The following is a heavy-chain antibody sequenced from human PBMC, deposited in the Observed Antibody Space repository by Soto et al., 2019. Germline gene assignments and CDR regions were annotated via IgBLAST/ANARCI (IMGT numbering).Heavy chain of an antibody. V-gene: IGHV4-34*01. J-gene: IGHJ5*02. CDR2: INHSGST. D-gene: IGHD6-13*01. Sequence: SETLSLTCAVYGGSFSGYYWSWIRQPPGKGLEWIGEINHSGSTNYNPSLKSRVTISVDTSKNQFSLKLSSVTAADTAVYYCARGSPPSYSSSWGRGLHGWFDPWGQGTLVTVSS. CDR3: ARGSPPSYSSSWGRGLHGWFDP. CDR1: GGSFSGYY.